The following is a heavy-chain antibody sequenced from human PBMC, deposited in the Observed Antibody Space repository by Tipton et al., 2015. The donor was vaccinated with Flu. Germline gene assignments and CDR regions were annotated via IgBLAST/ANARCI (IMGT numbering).Heavy chain of an antibody. CDR3: ARDSRGTSYYDYIWGSYRYRYWYFDR. CDR2: IYYSGST. D-gene: IGHD3-16*02. CDR1: GGSISSSSYY. Sequence: TLSLTCTVSGGSISSSSYYWGWIRQPPGKGLEWIGSIYYSGSTYYNPSLKSRVTISVDTSKTQFSLKLSSVTAADTAVYYCARDSRGTSYYDYIWGSYRYRYWYFDRWGRGTLVTVSS. J-gene: IGHJ2*01. V-gene: IGHV4-39*07.